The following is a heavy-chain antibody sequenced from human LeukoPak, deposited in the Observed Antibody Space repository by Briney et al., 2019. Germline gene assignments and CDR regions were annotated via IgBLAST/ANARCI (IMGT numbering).Heavy chain of an antibody. CDR1: GGSLSGYY. V-gene: IGHV4-34*01. CDR2: INHSGST. D-gene: IGHD5-18*01. J-gene: IGHJ4*02. Sequence: PSETLSLTCAVYGGSLSGYYWSWIRQPPGKGLEWIGEINHSGSTNYNPSLKSRVTISVDTSKNQFSLKLSSVTAADTAVYYCAREGSSYGSRGSMVYWGQGTLVTVSS. CDR3: AREGSSYGSRGSMVY.